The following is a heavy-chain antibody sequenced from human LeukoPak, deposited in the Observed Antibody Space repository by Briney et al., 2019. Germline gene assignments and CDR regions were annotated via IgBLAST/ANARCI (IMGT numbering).Heavy chain of an antibody. V-gene: IGHV3-23*01. CDR3: AKGSYYDSSGSFYFDY. CDR1: GFTVSFYA. J-gene: IGHJ4*02. CDR2: ISGSGDNT. Sequence: TGGSLRLSCAASGFTVSFYAMSWVRQAPGKGLEWVSGISGSGDNTYYADSVKGRFTISRDNSKNTLYVQVNSLGTEDTAAYYCAKGSYYDSSGSFYFDYWGQGTLVTVSS. D-gene: IGHD3-22*01.